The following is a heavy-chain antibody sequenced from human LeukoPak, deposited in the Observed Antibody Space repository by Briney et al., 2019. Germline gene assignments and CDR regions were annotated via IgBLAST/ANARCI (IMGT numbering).Heavy chain of an antibody. CDR2: INPNGGST. CDR1: GYTFTSYY. Sequence: ASVKVSCKASGYTFTSYYMHWVRQAPGQGLEWMGIINPNGGSTSYAQKFQGRVTMTRDTSTSTVYMELSSLRSEDTAVYYCAREASGSSGWQTTLYCFDYWGQGTLVTVSS. D-gene: IGHD6-19*01. V-gene: IGHV1-46*01. J-gene: IGHJ4*02. CDR3: AREASGSSGWQTTLYCFDY.